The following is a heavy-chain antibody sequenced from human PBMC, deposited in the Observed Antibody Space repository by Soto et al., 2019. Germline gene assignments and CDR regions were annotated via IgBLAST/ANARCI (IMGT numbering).Heavy chain of an antibody. Sequence: GGSLRLSCAASGFTFSSYAMHWVRQAPGKGLEWVAVISYDGSNKYYADSVKGRFTISRDNSKNTLYLQMNSLRAEDTAVYYCARDHRRITIFGVVTKDDYYYYYGMDVWGQGTTVTVSS. CDR3: ARDHRRITIFGVVTKDDYYYYYGMDV. CDR1: GFTFSSYA. V-gene: IGHV3-30-3*01. J-gene: IGHJ6*02. CDR2: ISYDGSNK. D-gene: IGHD3-3*01.